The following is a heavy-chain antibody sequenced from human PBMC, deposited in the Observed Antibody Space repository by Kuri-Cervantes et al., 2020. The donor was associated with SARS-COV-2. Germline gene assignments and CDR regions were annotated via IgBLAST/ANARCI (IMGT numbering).Heavy chain of an antibody. V-gene: IGHV3-21*01. CDR1: GFTISSYS. CDR2: ISSSSSYI. J-gene: IGHJ4*02. CDR3: ARDRGEDIVVVVAASAYDY. D-gene: IGHD2-15*01. Sequence: GGPWRLSCAASGFTISSYSMNWVRQAPGKGLAWVSSISSSSSYIYYADSVKGRFTISRDNAKNSLYLQMNSLRAEDTAVYYCARDRGEDIVVVVAASAYDYWGQGTLVTVSS.